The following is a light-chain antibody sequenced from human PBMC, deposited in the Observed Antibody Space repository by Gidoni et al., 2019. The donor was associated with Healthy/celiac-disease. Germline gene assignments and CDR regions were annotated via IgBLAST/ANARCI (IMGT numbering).Light chain of an antibody. CDR2: LGY. CDR3: MQALQTPLT. V-gene: IGKV2-28*01. Sequence: DIVMTQSPLPVRVTPGEPASHSCSSSQSLLHSNVYNYLNWYLHKPEQSQQLLIYLGYNRASGVPDRFSGSGSGTDFKLKISSVEAQPVGVSNCMQALQTPLTFGGGTKVEIK. J-gene: IGKJ4*01. CDR1: QSLLHSNVYNY.